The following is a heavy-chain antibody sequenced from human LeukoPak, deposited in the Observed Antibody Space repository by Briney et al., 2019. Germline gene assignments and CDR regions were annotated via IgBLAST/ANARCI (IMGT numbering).Heavy chain of an antibody. CDR2: IYSGGST. CDR1: GFTVSSNY. V-gene: IGHV3-53*01. J-gene: IGHJ4*02. D-gene: IGHD3-22*01. Sequence: GGSLRLSCAASGFTVSSNYMSWVRQAPGKGLEWVSVIYSGGSTYYADSVKDRFTISRDNSKNTLYLQMNSLRAEDTAVYYCAKDPRKYYYDSSGYSDYWGQGTLVTVSS. CDR3: AKDPRKYYYDSSGYSDY.